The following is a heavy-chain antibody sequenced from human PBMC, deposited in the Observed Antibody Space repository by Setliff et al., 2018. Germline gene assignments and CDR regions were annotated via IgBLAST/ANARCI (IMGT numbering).Heavy chain of an antibody. CDR1: GGSITSGSFY. Sequence: SETLSLTCTVSGGSITSGSFYWSWIRQPAGKKLEWIGRIHASGSPDYNPSFKSRVTISGDTSTNQFSLKLGSVTAADTAVYYCARERYFDWF. CDR3: ARERYFDWF. J-gene: IGHJ5*01. CDR2: IHASGSP. D-gene: IGHD3-9*01. V-gene: IGHV4-61*02.